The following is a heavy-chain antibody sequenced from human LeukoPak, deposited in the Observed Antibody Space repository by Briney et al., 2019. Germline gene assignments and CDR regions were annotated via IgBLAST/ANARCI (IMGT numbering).Heavy chain of an antibody. J-gene: IGHJ3*02. CDR2: IYYSGST. D-gene: IGHD6-19*01. CDR3: ARDRGSSVWNDAFDI. CDR1: GGSISSYY. Sequence: SETLSLTCAVSGGSISSYYWSWIRQPPGKGLEWIGYIYYSGSTNYNPSLKSRVTISVDTSKNQFSLKLSSVTAADTAVYYCARDRGSSVWNDAFDIWGQGTMVTVSS. V-gene: IGHV4-59*01.